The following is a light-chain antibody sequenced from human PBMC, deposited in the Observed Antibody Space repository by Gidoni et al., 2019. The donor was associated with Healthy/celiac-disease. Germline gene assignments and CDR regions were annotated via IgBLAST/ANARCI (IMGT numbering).Light chain of an antibody. CDR1: QGISNS. Sequence: DIHMTPSPSSLSASVGDRVTITRRASQGISNSLAWYQQKPGKAPKLLLYAASRLESGVPSRCSGSGSGTDYTLTISSLQPEDFATYYCQQYYSTLWTFGQGTKVEIK. J-gene: IGKJ1*01. CDR2: AAS. CDR3: QQYYSTLWT. V-gene: IGKV1-NL1*01.